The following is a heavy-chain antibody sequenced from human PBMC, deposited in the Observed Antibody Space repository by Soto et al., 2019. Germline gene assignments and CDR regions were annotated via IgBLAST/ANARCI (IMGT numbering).Heavy chain of an antibody. CDR3: ARLMGASDY. CDR1: GYSISSGYY. V-gene: IGHV4-38-2*01. Sequence: SETLSLTCAVSGYSISSGYYWGWIRQPPGKGLEWIGSIYHSGSTYYNPSLKSRVTISVDTSKNQFSLKLSSVTAADTAVYYCARLMGASDYWGQGTLVTVS. J-gene: IGHJ4*02. D-gene: IGHD1-26*01. CDR2: IYHSGST.